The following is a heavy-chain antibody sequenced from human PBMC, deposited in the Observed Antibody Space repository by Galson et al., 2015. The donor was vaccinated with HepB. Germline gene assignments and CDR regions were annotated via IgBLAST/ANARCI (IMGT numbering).Heavy chain of an antibody. Sequence: SVKVSCKASGGTFTNYALSWVRQAPGQGLEWMGGIIPILHPPNYAQKFQGRVTIRTDESTSTVYMELSSLRSEDTAFYYCAREGHYYDSRGYYGVIDIWGQGTMVTGAS. V-gene: IGHV1-69*05. D-gene: IGHD3-22*01. CDR1: GGTFTNYA. J-gene: IGHJ3*02. CDR2: IIPILHPP. CDR3: AREGHYYDSRGYYGVIDI.